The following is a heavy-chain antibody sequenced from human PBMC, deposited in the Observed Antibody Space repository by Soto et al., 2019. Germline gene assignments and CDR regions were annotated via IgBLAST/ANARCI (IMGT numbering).Heavy chain of an antibody. D-gene: IGHD6-6*01. J-gene: IGHJ4*02. V-gene: IGHV3-7*03. CDR1: GFTFSSYW. CDR3: ARYSGSVAARP. Sequence: EVQLVESGGGLVQPGGSLRLSCAASGFTFSSYWMSWFRQVPGKGLEWVANINEDGGNKQYVDSVKGRFTISRDNAKSSVSLQMNSLRAEDTDVYYCARYSGSVAARPWGQGTLVTVSS. CDR2: INEDGGNK.